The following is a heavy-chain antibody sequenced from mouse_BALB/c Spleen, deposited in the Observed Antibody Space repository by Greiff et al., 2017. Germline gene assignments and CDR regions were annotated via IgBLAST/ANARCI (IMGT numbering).Heavy chain of an antibody. Sequence: VQRVESGPGLVAPSQCLSITCTASGFSLTGYGVNWVRQPPGKGLEWLGMIWGDGSTAYNSALRSRMSSSKDNTKSHVFLKMNSLQTDDTARYYCANDHDDDDYFDVWGEGTTVTVSA. J-gene: IGHJ1*01. CDR2: IWGDGST. CDR1: GFSLTGYG. D-gene: IGHD2-4*01. V-gene: IGHV2-6-7*01. CDR3: ANDHDDDDYFDV.